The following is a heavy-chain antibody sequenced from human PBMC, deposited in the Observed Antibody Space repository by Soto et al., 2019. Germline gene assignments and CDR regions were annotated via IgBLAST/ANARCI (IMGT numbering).Heavy chain of an antibody. Sequence: VKVSCKASGGTFSSYAISWVRQAPGQGLEWMGGIIPIFGTANYAQKFQGRVTITADESTSTAYMELSSLRSEDTAVYYCAREVSRGAPGTLRYYCYGMDVWGQGTTVTAP. CDR1: GGTFSSYA. CDR2: IIPIFGTA. D-gene: IGHD6-13*01. CDR3: AREVSRGAPGTLRYYCYGMDV. J-gene: IGHJ6*02. V-gene: IGHV1-69*13.